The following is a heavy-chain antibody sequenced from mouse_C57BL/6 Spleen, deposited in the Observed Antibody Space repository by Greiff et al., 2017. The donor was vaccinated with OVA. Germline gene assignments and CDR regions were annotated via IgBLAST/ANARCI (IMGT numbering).Heavy chain of an antibody. Sequence: DVMLVESGGGLVQSGRSLRLSCAPSGFTFSDFYMEWVRQAPGKGLEWIAASRNKANDYTTEYSASVKGRFIVSRDTSQSILYLQMNALRAEDTAIYYCARDAGWERWYFDVWGTGTTVTVSS. CDR2: SRNKANDYTT. D-gene: IGHD4-1*01. V-gene: IGHV7-1*01. CDR1: GFTFSDFY. J-gene: IGHJ1*03. CDR3: ARDAGWERWYFDV.